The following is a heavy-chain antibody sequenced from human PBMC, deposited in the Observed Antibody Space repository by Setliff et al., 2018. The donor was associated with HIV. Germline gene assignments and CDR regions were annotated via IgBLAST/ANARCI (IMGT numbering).Heavy chain of an antibody. Sequence: SETLSLTCTVSGDSISSYYWSWIRQPPGKGLEWIGHIYYNGLTNYNPSLKSRVTISVDTSKNHLSVRLSSVTAADTAVYYCARALGWGVTTRWFDPWGQGTLVTVSS. J-gene: IGHJ5*02. CDR2: IYYNGLT. CDR3: ARALGWGVTTRWFDP. CDR1: GDSISSYY. V-gene: IGHV4-59*01. D-gene: IGHD4-17*01.